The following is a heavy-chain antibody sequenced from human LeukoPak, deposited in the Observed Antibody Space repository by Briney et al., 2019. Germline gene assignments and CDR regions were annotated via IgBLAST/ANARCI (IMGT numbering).Heavy chain of an antibody. D-gene: IGHD5-24*01. CDR2: INHSGST. Sequence: SETLSLTCAVYGGSFSGYYWSWIRQPPGKGLEWIGEINHSGSTNYNPSLKSRVTISVDTSKNQFSLKPSSVTAADTAVYYCARRGRDGYYWGQGTLVTVSS. V-gene: IGHV4-34*01. CDR3: ARRGRDGYY. CDR1: GGSFSGYY. J-gene: IGHJ4*02.